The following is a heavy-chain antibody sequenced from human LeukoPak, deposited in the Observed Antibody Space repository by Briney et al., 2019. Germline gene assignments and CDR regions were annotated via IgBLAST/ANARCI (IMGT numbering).Heavy chain of an antibody. CDR2: ISSTGNTI. CDR1: GFTFSSYE. Sequence: PGASLRLSYAASGFTFSSYEMNWVRQALGKGLEWVSYISSTGNTIFYADSVKGRFTISRDNAKNSLYLQMNSLRAEDTAVYYCARGGDSRNYYYYTDVWGEGTTVTVSS. CDR3: ARGGDSRNYYYYTDV. V-gene: IGHV3-48*03. J-gene: IGHJ6*03. D-gene: IGHD2-21*02.